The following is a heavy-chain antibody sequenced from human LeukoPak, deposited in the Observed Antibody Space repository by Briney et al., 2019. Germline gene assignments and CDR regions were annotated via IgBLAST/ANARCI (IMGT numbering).Heavy chain of an antibody. D-gene: IGHD2-2*01. J-gene: IGHJ4*02. CDR3: ARWRGSTSERSDY. CDR1: GFTFSDYW. CDR2: IKQDGSAK. Sequence: GGSLRLSCTASGFTFSDYWMTWVRQAPGKGLEWVANIKQDGSAKYYVDSVKGRFTISRDNAKNSLYLQMDSLRVEDTATYYCARWRGSTSERSDYWGQGTLATVSS. V-gene: IGHV3-7*01.